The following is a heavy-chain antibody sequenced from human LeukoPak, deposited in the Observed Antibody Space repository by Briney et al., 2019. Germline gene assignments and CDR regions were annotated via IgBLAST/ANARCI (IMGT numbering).Heavy chain of an antibody. V-gene: IGHV4-34*01. CDR3: ARKIPSYCSSTSCYTYFDY. CDR1: GGSFSGYY. D-gene: IGHD2-2*02. CDR2: INHSGST. Sequence: PSETLSLTCAVYGGSFSGYYWSWIRQPPGKGLEWIGEINHSGSTNYNPSLKSRVTISVDTSKNQFSLKLSSVTAADTAVYYCARKIPSYCSSTSCYTYFDYWGQGTLVTVSS. J-gene: IGHJ4*02.